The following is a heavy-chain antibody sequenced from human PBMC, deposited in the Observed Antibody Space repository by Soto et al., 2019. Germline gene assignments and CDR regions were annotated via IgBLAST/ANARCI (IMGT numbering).Heavy chain of an antibody. CDR1: GGSISSGGYY. J-gene: IGHJ4*02. CDR2: IYYSGST. V-gene: IGHV4-31*03. CDR3: ARVPPSDYYGSGILFDY. D-gene: IGHD3-10*01. Sequence: QVQLQESGPGLVKPSQTLSLTCTVSGGSISSGGYYWSWIRQHPGKGLEWIGYIYYSGSTYYNPSPKRRVTISVDTSKNQFSLNLSSVTAADTAVYYCARVPPSDYYGSGILFDYWGQGTLVTVSS.